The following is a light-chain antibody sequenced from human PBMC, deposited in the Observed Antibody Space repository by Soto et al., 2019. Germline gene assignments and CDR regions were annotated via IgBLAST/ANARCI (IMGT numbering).Light chain of an antibody. Sequence: DIQMTQSPSSLSASVGDRVTLTCRASQAIRNDVGWYQQKPGKDPKRLIYIASRLESGVPSRFSGSGFGTEFTLAISGLQPEDFATYYCLRHNNYPWTFGQGTRVEIK. CDR2: IAS. CDR3: LRHNNYPWT. V-gene: IGKV1-17*01. J-gene: IGKJ1*01. CDR1: QAIRND.